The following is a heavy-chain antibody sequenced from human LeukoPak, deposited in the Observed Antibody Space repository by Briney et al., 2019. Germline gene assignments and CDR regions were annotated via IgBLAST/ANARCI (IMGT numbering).Heavy chain of an antibody. CDR1: GFRFSDYH. CDR2: ISGNTPTI. CDR3: ARDHNNWNYGVIDL. J-gene: IGHJ5*02. Sequence: GGSLRLSCAASGFRFSDYHMSWIRQVPGRGLEWLSYISGNTPTIYYADSVKGRFTISRDNDKNSLYLHMNSLRAEDTAVYYCARDHNNWNYGVIDLWGQGTLVSVSS. V-gene: IGHV3-11*04. D-gene: IGHD1-7*01.